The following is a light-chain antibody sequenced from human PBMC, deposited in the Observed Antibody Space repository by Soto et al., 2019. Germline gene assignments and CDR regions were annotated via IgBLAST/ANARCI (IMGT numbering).Light chain of an antibody. CDR1: QSIDTW. J-gene: IGKJ1*01. Sequence: DLQMTQSPSTLSSSFGERVTITCRASQSIDTWLAWYQQKPGKAPQVLINQESTLESGVPSRFSGSGSGTELNLTISRLQPDDFATYYCQNYNSYSEACGQGTKVDIK. CDR2: QES. V-gene: IGKV1-5*03. CDR3: QNYNSYSEA.